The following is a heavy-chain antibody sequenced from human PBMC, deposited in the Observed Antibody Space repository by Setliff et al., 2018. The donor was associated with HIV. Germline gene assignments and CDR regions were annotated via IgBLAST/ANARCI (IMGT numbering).Heavy chain of an antibody. CDR3: ARDPTAPSITIFGVVGATYWFDP. V-gene: IGHV1-18*01. CDR2: SDYNGNT. D-gene: IGHD3-3*01. Sequence: GASVKVSCKASGYNFNSHGITWVRQAPGRGLEWVGWSDYNGNTSYAQNFQGRVTMTTDTSTNTAYMDLRSLKSDDTAVYYCARDPTAPSITIFGVVGATYWFDPWGQGTQVTVSS. J-gene: IGHJ5*02. CDR1: GYNFNSHG.